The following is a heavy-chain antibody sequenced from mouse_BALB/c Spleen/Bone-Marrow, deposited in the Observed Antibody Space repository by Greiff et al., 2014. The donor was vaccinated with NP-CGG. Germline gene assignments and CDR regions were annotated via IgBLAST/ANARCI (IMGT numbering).Heavy chain of an antibody. CDR3: ARWEYYAMDY. Sequence: EVQLQESGAELVKPGASVKLSCTASGFNIKDTYMHWVKQGPEQGLEWIGRIDPANGNTKYDPKFQGKATITAGTSSNTAYLQLSSLTSEDTAVYYCARWEYYAMDYWGQGTSVTVSS. CDR2: IDPANGNT. V-gene: IGHV14-3*02. J-gene: IGHJ4*01. CDR1: GFNIKDTY. D-gene: IGHD4-1*01.